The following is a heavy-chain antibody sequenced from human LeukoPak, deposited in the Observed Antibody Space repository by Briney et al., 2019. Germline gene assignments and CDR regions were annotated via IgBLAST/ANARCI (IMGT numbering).Heavy chain of an antibody. CDR2: MYHSGSA. CDR1: GGSISTSNW. V-gene: IGHV4-4*02. CDR3: ASLRDGYNYAY. J-gene: IGHJ4*02. D-gene: IGHD5-24*01. Sequence: SETLSLTCAGSGGSISTSNWWSWVRQPPGKGREWIVEMYHSGSANYNPSLRSRVTISVDKSKNQFSLKLSSVTAADTAVYYCASLRDGYNYAYWGQGTLVTVSS.